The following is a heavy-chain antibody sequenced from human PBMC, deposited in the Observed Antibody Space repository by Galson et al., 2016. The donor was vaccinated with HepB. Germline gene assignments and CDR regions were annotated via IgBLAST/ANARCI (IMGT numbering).Heavy chain of an antibody. CDR3: ATPFRDSSGYGALDI. Sequence: SLRLSCAASGFTFHNYAMSWVRPAPGKGLEWVSAISGHSSNTYYADSVKGRFTISRDNTKNTLDLQMNSLRAEDTAVYYCATPFRDSSGYGALDIWGQGTLITVSS. J-gene: IGHJ3*02. CDR2: ISGHSSNT. V-gene: IGHV3-23*01. D-gene: IGHD3-22*01. CDR1: GFTFHNYA.